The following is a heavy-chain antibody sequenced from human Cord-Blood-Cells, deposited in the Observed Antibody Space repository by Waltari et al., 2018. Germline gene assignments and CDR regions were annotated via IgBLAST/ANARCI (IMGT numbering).Heavy chain of an antibody. CDR1: GFPLSTSGVG. CDR3: AHRRGEQQLVLTWFDP. CDR2: IYWDDDK. D-gene: IGHD6-13*01. V-gene: IGHV2-5*02. Sequence: QITLRETGPTPVTPPQTLTLTCTFPGFPLSTSGVGVVLIRPPPGKALDWRALIYWDDDKRYSASLKGRLTITKDTSKIQVVLTMADMDPVDTATYYCAHRRGEQQLVLTWFDPWGQGTLVTVAS. J-gene: IGHJ5*02.